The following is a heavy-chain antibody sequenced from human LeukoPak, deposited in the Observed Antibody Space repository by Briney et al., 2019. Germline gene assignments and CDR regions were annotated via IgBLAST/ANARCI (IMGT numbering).Heavy chain of an antibody. CDR3: ARGDDSGYYDYFDY. J-gene: IGHJ4*02. V-gene: IGHV3-74*01. Sequence: GGSLRLSCAASGFTFSGYWMHWVRQAPGKGLVWVSRINSDGSSTSYADSVQGRFTISRDNSKSTLCLQMNSLRAEDTAVYYCARGDDSGYYDYFDYWGQGALVTVSS. CDR1: GFTFSGYW. CDR2: INSDGSST. D-gene: IGHD3-22*01.